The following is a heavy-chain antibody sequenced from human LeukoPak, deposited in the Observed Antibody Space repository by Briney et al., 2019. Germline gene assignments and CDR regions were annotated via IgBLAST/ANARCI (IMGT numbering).Heavy chain of an antibody. D-gene: IGHD2-2*01. CDR2: IYSGGST. CDR1: GFTVSSNY. J-gene: IGHJ4*02. Sequence: GGSLRLSCAASGFTVSSNYMSWVRQAPGKGLEWVSVIYSGGSTYYADPVKGRFTISRDNSKNTLYLQMNSLRAEDTAVYYCASLGGIVVVPGETARPFDYWGQGTLVTVPS. CDR3: ASLGGIVVVPGETARPFDY. V-gene: IGHV3-66*02.